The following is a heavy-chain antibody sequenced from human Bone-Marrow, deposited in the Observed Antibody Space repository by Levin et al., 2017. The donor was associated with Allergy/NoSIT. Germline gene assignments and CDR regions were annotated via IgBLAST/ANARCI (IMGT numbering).Heavy chain of an antibody. V-gene: IGHV3-30*18. Sequence: SCAASGFTFSSYGMHWVRQAPGKGLEWVAVISYDGSNKYYADSVKGRFTISRDNSKNTLYLQMNSLRAEDTAVYYCAKAIMVRGSYYYYYGMDVWGQGTTVTVSS. J-gene: IGHJ6*02. CDR3: AKAIMVRGSYYYYYGMDV. CDR2: ISYDGSNK. D-gene: IGHD3-10*01. CDR1: GFTFSSYG.